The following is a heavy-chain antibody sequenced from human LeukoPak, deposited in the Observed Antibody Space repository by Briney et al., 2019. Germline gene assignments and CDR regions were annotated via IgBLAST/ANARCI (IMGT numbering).Heavy chain of an antibody. CDR3: ARDVLRYFWFDP. CDR2: INHSGST. D-gene: IGHD3-9*01. CDR1: GGSFSGYY. V-gene: IGHV4-34*01. Sequence: SETLSLTCAVYGGSFSGYYWSWIRQPPGKGLEWIGEINHSGSTNYNPSLKSRVTISVDTSKNQFSLKLSSVTAADTAVYYCARDVLRYFWFDPGAREPWSPSPQ. J-gene: IGHJ5*02.